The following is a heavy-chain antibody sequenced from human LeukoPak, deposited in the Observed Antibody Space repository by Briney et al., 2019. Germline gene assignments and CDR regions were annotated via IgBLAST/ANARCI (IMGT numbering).Heavy chain of an antibody. V-gene: IGHV3-30-3*01. CDR2: ISYDGSNK. Sequence: PGGSLRLSCAASGFTFSSYAMHWVRQAPGKGLEWVAVISYDGSNKYYADSVKGRFTISRDNSKNTLYLQMNSLRAEDTAVYYCARPQTDYYDGSGPWGNWFDPWGQGTLVTVSS. J-gene: IGHJ5*02. D-gene: IGHD3-22*01. CDR3: ARPQTDYYDGSGPWGNWFDP. CDR1: GFTFSSYA.